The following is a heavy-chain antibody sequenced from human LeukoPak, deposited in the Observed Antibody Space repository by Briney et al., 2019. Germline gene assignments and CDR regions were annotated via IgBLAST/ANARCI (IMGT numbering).Heavy chain of an antibody. J-gene: IGHJ4*02. CDR1: GFTFSSYG. CDR2: ISYDGSNK. D-gene: IGHD4-17*01. CDR3: AKLRMTTVTINRDY. V-gene: IGHV3-30*18. Sequence: PGRSLRLSCAASGFTFSSYGMHWVRQAPGKGLEWVAVISYDGSNKYYADSVKGRFTISRDNSKNTLYLQMNSLRAEDTAVYYCAKLRMTTVTINRDYWGQGTLVTVSS.